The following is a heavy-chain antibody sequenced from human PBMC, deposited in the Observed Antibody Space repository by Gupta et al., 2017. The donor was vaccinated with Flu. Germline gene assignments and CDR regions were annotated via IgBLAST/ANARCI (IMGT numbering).Heavy chain of an antibody. CDR3: ARDLVGMTTVTTSEYYGMDV. Sequence: QVQLVQSGAEVKKPGASVKVSCKASGYTFTGYYMPWVRQAPGQGLEWMGWINPNSGGTNYAQKFQGRVTMTRDTSISTAYMELSRLRSDDTAVYYCARDLVGMTTVTTSEYYGMDVWGQGTTVTVSS. CDR1: GYTFTGYY. D-gene: IGHD4-4*01. CDR2: INPNSGGT. V-gene: IGHV1-2*02. J-gene: IGHJ6*02.